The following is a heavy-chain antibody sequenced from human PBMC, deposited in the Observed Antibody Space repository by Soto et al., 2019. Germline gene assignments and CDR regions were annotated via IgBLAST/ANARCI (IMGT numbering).Heavy chain of an antibody. CDR2: IYSGGST. J-gene: IGHJ6*02. V-gene: IGHV3-53*01. Sequence: PGGSLRLSCAASGFTVTSNYMSWVRQAPGKGLEWVSVIYSGGSTYYADSVKGRFTISRDNSKNTLYLQMNSLRAEDTAVYYCAGNTNQLLHSSHYAMDVWGQGTTVTVSS. CDR3: AGNTNQLLHSSHYAMDV. CDR1: GFTVTSNY. D-gene: IGHD2-2*01.